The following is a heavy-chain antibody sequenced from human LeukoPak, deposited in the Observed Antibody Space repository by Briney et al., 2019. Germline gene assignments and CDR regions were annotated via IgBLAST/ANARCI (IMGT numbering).Heavy chain of an antibody. J-gene: IGHJ6*03. D-gene: IGHD3-10*01. V-gene: IGHV4-39*07. CDR2: IYYSGST. Sequence: SETLSLTCTVSGGSISSSSYYWGWIPQPPGKGLEWIGSIYYSGSTYYNPSLKSRVTISVDTSKNQFSLKLSSVTAADTAVYYCARVARGDYYYYYMDVWGKGTTVTISS. CDR3: ARVARGDYYYYYMDV. CDR1: GGSISSSSYY.